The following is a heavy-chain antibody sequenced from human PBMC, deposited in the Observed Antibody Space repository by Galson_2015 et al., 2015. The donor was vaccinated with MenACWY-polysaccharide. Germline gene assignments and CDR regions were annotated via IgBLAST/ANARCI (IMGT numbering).Heavy chain of an antibody. V-gene: IGHV1-8*01. CDR3: ARVGGSSGALYYYYYYMDV. D-gene: IGHD2-15*01. CDR1: GYTFTGFH. Sequence: SVKVSCKASGYTFTGFHINWVRQTTGQGLEWMGWMNPNSGGTGYARKFQGRVTMTRDTSTSTAYMELNSLSSEDTAVYYCARVGGSSGALYYYYYYMDVWGEGTTVTVSS. J-gene: IGHJ6*03. CDR2: MNPNSGGT.